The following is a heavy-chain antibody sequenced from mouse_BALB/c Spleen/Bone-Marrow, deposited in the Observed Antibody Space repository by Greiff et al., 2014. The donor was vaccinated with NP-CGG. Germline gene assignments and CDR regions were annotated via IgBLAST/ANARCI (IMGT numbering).Heavy chain of an antibody. D-gene: IGHD2-1*01. J-gene: IGHJ2*01. Sequence: EVQLVESGGGLVQPGESLKLSCAASGFTFSNYGMSWVRQTPDKRLELVATINSNSGSTYYPDSVKGRFTISRDTAKNTLYLQMSSLKSEETAMYYCVRGNYGNYVDYFDFWGQGTTLTVSS. CDR3: VRGNYGNYVDYFDF. CDR1: GFTFSNYG. V-gene: IGHV5-6-3*01. CDR2: INSNSGST.